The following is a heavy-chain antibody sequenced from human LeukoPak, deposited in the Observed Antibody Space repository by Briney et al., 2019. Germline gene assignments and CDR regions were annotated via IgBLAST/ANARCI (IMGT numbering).Heavy chain of an antibody. CDR3: AKNLPHTTVVTPRGPFDY. J-gene: IGHJ4*02. CDR1: GFTFSSYA. D-gene: IGHD4-23*01. V-gene: IGHV3-30*04. Sequence: GGSLRLSCAASGFTFSSYAMPWVRPAPGHGLEWVAAISYDGSNKYYADSVKGRFTISRDNSKNTLYLQMNSLRAEDTAVYYCAKNLPHTTVVTPRGPFDYWGQGTLVTVSS. CDR2: ISYDGSNK.